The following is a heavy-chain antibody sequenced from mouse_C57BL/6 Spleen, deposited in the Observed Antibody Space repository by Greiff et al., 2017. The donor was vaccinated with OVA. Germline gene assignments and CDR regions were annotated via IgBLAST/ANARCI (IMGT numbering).Heavy chain of an antibody. V-gene: IGHV1-76*01. CDR2: IYPGSGNT. Sequence: VKLQQSGAELVRPGASVKLSCKASGYTFTDYYINWVKQRPGQGLEWIARIYPGSGNTYYNEKFKGKATLTAEKSSSTAYMQLSSLTSEDSAVYFCARQGYDGYSYYAMDYWGQGTSVTVSS. CDR3: ARQGYDGYSYYAMDY. J-gene: IGHJ4*01. D-gene: IGHD2-3*01. CDR1: GYTFTDYY.